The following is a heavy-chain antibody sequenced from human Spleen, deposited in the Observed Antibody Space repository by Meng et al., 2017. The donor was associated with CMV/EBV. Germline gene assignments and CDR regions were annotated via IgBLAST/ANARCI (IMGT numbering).Heavy chain of an antibody. CDR1: GGSISSSSYY. CDR2: INHSGST. V-gene: IGHV4-39*07. D-gene: IGHD5-12*01. J-gene: IGHJ4*02. Sequence: QLQLQESGPGLVKPSETLSLTCTVSGGSISSSSYYWGWIRQPPGKGLEWIGEINHSGSTNYNPSLKSRVTISVDTSKNQFSLKLSSVTAADTAVYYCARGGYSGYYGYWGQGTLVTVSS. CDR3: ARGGYSGYYGY.